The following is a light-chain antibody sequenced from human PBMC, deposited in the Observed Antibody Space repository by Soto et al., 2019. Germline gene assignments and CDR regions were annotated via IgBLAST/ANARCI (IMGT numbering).Light chain of an antibody. V-gene: IGLV2-8*01. CDR1: SGDVGGYQY. CDR2: EVS. Sequence: QSVLTQPPSASGSPGQSVTISCTGTSGDVGGYQYVSWYQQHPGKAPKLMISEVSKRPPGVHDRFSGSKSGITASLTVSGLRPEDEADYYCSSYAGSNTFVFGTGTKLTVL. J-gene: IGLJ1*01. CDR3: SSYAGSNTFV.